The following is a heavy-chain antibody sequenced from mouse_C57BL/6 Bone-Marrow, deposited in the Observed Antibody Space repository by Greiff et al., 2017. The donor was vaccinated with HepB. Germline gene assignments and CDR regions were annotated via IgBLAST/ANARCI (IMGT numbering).Heavy chain of an antibody. J-gene: IGHJ4*01. Sequence: EVQLVESGGGLVKPGGSLKLSCAASGFTFSDYGMHWVRQAPEKGLEWVAYISSGSSTIYYADTVKGRFTISRDNAKNILFLQMTSLRSEDTAMYYCAREDYGDYAMDYWGQGTSVTVSS. D-gene: IGHD1-1*01. CDR1: GFTFSDYG. V-gene: IGHV5-17*01. CDR2: ISSGSSTI. CDR3: AREDYGDYAMDY.